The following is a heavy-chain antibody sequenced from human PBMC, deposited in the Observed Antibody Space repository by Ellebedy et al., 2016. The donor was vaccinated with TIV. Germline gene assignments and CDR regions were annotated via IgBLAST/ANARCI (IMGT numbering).Heavy chain of an antibody. J-gene: IGHJ2*01. CDR1: GFTFSSHV. D-gene: IGHD1-1*01. CDR3: AKGATSYWYFDL. V-gene: IGHV3-23*01. CDR2: VSSGTIST. Sequence: GESLKISCAASGFTFSSHVMSWVRQAPGKGLEWVSAVSSGTISTNYADSVKGRFTISRDNSKNTLYLQMNSLRAEDTAIYYCAKGATSYWYFDLWGRGTLVTVSS.